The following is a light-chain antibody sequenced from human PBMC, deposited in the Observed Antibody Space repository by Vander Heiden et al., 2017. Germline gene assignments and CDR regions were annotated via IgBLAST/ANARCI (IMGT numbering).Light chain of an antibody. CDR2: EVS. J-gene: IGLJ3*02. V-gene: IGLV2-14*01. Sequence: QSALTQPASVSGSPGQSITISCTGTSSDVGGYKYVSWYQRHPGKAPKVMIYEVSNRPSGVSNRFSGSKSGNTASLTISGLQAEDEADYYCMSYTSSSTWVFGGGTKLTVL. CDR3: MSYTSSSTWV. CDR1: SSDVGGYKY.